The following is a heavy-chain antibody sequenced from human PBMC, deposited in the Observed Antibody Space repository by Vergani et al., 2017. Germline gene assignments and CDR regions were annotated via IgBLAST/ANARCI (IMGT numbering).Heavy chain of an antibody. CDR1: GGSISSYY. Sequence: QVQLQESGPGLVKPSETLSLTCTVSGGSISSYYWSWIRQPPGKGLEWIGYIYYSGSTNYNPSLKSRVTISVDTSKNQFSLKLSSVTAADTAVYYCASAPAALEFDYWGQGTLVTVSS. CDR3: ASAPAALEFDY. V-gene: IGHV4-59*01. D-gene: IGHD2-2*01. J-gene: IGHJ4*02. CDR2: IYYSGST.